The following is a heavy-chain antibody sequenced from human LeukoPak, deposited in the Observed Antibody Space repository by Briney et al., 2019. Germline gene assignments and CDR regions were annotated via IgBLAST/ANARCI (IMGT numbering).Heavy chain of an antibody. V-gene: IGHV4-4*02. CDR3: AGLVGRYSSGLYYYYFDY. D-gene: IGHD3-22*01. Sequence: KPSETLSLTCTVSGDSINSLDLWSWVRQPPGQGLEWIGEMYLSGTTHSNPSAKSRVTISIDKSKNQFFLNLSSVTAADTAVYYCAGLVGRYSSGLYYYYFDYWGQGTLVTVSS. CDR1: GDSINSLDL. J-gene: IGHJ4*02. CDR2: MYLSGTT.